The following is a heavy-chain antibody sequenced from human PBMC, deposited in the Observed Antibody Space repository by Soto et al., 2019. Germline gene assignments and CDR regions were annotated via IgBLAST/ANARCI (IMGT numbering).Heavy chain of an antibody. CDR3: ARGPLVVLNYFES. V-gene: IGHV1-69*02. CDR2: IFPLTDIP. J-gene: IGHJ4*02. Sequence: QVQLVQSGTEVKKPGSSVKVSCKASGGTFRNYPINWVRQAPGQGLEWMGSIFPLTDIPDYAQNFQARLTISADKSTSTAYMELGSVTSDDTAMYFCARGPLVVLNYFESWGQGTLVTVSS. CDR1: GGTFRNYP.